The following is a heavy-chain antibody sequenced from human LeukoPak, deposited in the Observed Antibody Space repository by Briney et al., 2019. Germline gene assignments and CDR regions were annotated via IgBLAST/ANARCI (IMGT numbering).Heavy chain of an antibody. CDR2: IYTSGST. V-gene: IGHV4-4*07. D-gene: IGHD3-22*01. J-gene: IGHJ3*02. Sequence: SETLSLTCTVSGGSISSYSWSWIRQPAGKGLEWIGRIYTSGSTKYNPSLTSRVTMSVDTSKNQFSLKLRSVTAADTAVYYCAAADYYDSSGYYPYAFHIWGQGTMVTVSS. CDR3: AAADYYDSSGYYPYAFHI. CDR1: GGSISSYS.